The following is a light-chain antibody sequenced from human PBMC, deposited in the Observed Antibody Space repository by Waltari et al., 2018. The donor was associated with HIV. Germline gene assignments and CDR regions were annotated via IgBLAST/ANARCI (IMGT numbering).Light chain of an antibody. CDR3: AAWDDSLNGLYV. V-gene: IGLV1-44*01. J-gene: IGLJ1*01. CDR2: SNR. CDR1: ISNIGSNT. Sequence: QSVLTQPPSASATPGQRVTISCSGNISNIGSNTVNWYLQLPGTTPKLLIYSNRSRPSGVGARFSGSRSGTSASLAISGFQSEDEAHYYCAAWDDSLNGLYVFGPGTKVTVL.